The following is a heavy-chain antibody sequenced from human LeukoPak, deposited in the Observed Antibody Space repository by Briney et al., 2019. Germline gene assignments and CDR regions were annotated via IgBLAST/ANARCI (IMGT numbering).Heavy chain of an antibody. D-gene: IGHD3-10*01. Sequence: ASVKVSCKASGYTFTGYFIHWVRQAPGQGLEWMGWINPNSGGTNYAQKFQGGVTMTGDTSINTAYMELSRLTSDDTAVYYCSRDRGYYDSGNYPTDYWGQGTLVTVSS. CDR2: INPNSGGT. J-gene: IGHJ4*02. V-gene: IGHV1-2*02. CDR1: GYTFTGYF. CDR3: SRDRGYYDSGNYPTDY.